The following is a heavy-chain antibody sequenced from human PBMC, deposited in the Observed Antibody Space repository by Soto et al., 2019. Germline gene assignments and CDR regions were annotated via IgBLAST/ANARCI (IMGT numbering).Heavy chain of an antibody. CDR1: GGSFTFSGYY. Sequence: LSLTCTVYGGSFTFSGYYWSWIRQPPGKGLEWIGEINHTGGTHYNPSLKSRVTMSVDTSKNQFSLRLSPVTAADTAIYYCATRITVFGLLIPPFDPWGQGTQVTVSS. D-gene: IGHD3-3*01. CDR3: ATRITVFGLLIPPFDP. J-gene: IGHJ5*02. V-gene: IGHV4-34*01. CDR2: INHTGGT.